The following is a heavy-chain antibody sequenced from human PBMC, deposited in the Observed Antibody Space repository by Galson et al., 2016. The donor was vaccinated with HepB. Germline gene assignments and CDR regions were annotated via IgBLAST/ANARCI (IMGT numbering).Heavy chain of an antibody. J-gene: IGHJ3*01. V-gene: IGHV5-51*01. CDR3: ARHCGGDCYEKILDV. CDR2: IHPGDSDT. CDR1: GYTFTDYW. Sequence: QSGAEVKKPGESLKISCKGSGYTFTDYWIGWVRQVPGKGLEWMGFIHPGDSDTRYSPPFQGQVTISADKSITTAYLQWRSLKASDTAMYYCARHCGGDCYEKILDVWGQGTLVTVSS. D-gene: IGHD2-21*02.